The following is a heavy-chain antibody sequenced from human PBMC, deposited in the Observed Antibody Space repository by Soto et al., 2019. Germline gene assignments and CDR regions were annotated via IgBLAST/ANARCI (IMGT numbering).Heavy chain of an antibody. Sequence: PSETLSLTCTVSGGSISRSYWSWIRKSPGKGLEWIGYSYYSGGTNYNPSLNSRVSISVDTSKNQFSLKLSSVTAADTALYYCARVFHYYDGAYFDQWGPGTLVTVSS. D-gene: IGHD3-22*01. V-gene: IGHV4-59*01. J-gene: IGHJ4*02. CDR2: SYYSGGT. CDR1: GGSISRSY. CDR3: ARVFHYYDGAYFDQ.